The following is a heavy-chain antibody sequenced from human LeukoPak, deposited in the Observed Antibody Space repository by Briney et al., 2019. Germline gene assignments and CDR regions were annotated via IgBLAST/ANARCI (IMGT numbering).Heavy chain of an antibody. Sequence: PSETLSLTCTVSGGSISSGGYYWSWLRQPPGTGLESNGYIYYSGSTYYNPSLKSRVTISVDTSKNQFSLKLSSVTAADTAVYYCARVPRGDPDLGWFDPWGQGTLVTVSS. J-gene: IGHJ5*02. V-gene: IGHV4-30-4*08. CDR2: IYYSGST. CDR3: ARVPRGDPDLGWFDP. D-gene: IGHD2-21*02. CDR1: GGSISSGGYY.